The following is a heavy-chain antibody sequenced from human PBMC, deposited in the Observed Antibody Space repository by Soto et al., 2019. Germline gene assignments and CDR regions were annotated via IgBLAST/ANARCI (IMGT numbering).Heavy chain of an antibody. CDR2: IKSKTDGGTT. CDR3: TTARVVDIVATILGY. CDR1: WFTFSNAW. Sequence: PGGLLRVSCAAFWFTFSNAWISRVRQAPGEGLEWVGRIKSKTDGGTTDYAAPVKGRFTISRDDSKNTLYLQMNSLKTEDTAVYYCTTARVVDIVATILGYWGQGTLVTVSS. V-gene: IGHV3-15*01. D-gene: IGHD5-12*01. J-gene: IGHJ4*02.